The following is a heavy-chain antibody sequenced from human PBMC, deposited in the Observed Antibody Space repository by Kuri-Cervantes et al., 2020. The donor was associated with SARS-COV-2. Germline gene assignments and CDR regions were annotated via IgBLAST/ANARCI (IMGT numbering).Heavy chain of an antibody. CDR1: GFTFSSYS. D-gene: IGHD4-11*01. CDR3: ARVTTVTEGY. CDR2: ISSSSSYI. J-gene: IGHJ4*02. V-gene: IGHV3-21*01. Sequence: GGSLRLSCAASGFTFSSYSMNWVRQAPGKGLEWVSSISSSSSYIYYADSVRGRFTISRDNAKNSLYLQMNSLRAEDTAVYYCARVTTVTEGYWGQGTLVTVSS.